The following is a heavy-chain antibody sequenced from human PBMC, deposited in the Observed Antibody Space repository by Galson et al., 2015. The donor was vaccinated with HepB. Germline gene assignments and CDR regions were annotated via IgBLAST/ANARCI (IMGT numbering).Heavy chain of an antibody. CDR2: IRSKANRYAT. J-gene: IGHJ1*01. CDR3: TSGPPRDSSQH. CDR1: GFTFSGSA. V-gene: IGHV3-73*01. Sequence: SLRLSCAASGFTFSGSAMHWVRQASGKGLEWVGRIRSKANRYATAYAASVKGRFTISRGDSKNTAYLQMNSLKTEDTAVYYCTSGPPRDSSQHWGQGTLVTVSS. D-gene: IGHD5-24*01.